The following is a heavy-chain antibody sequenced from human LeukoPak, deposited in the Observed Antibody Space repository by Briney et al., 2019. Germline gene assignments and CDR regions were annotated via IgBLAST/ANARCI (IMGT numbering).Heavy chain of an antibody. Sequence: GGSLRLSCAASGFTFSSYAMSWVRQAPGKGLEWVSAISVSGGSTYYADSVKGRFTISRDNSKNTLYLQMNSLRAEDTAVYYCAKDRERSYYYDSSGLSDFDYWGQGTLVTVSS. V-gene: IGHV3-23*01. D-gene: IGHD3-22*01. CDR3: AKDRERSYYYDSSGLSDFDY. J-gene: IGHJ4*02. CDR1: GFTFSSYA. CDR2: ISVSGGST.